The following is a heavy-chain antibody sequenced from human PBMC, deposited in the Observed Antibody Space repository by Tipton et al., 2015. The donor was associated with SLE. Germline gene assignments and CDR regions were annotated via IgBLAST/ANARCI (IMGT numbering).Heavy chain of an antibody. CDR2: IFYSGST. CDR1: GGSISVYY. CDR3: AKDSGDYDFGQDP. J-gene: IGHJ5*02. V-gene: IGHV4-59*12. Sequence: LRLSCTVSGGSISVYYWSWIRQPPGKGLEWIGYIFYSGSTNYNPTLKSRVTMSLDTSKNQFSLKLSSVTAADTAVYYCAKDSGDYDFGQDPWGRGTLVTVSS. D-gene: IGHD3-3*01.